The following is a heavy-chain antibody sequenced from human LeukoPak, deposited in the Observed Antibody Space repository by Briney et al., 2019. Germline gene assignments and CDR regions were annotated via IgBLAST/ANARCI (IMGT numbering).Heavy chain of an antibody. V-gene: IGHV3-74*01. Sequence: GGSLRLSCAASGFTFSSYWMHWVRQAPGKGLVWVSRINRDGSSTSYADSVKGRFTISRDNAKNTLYLQMNSLRAEDKAVYYCARDYGGNSPLDYWGQGTLVTVSS. CDR3: ARDYGGNSPLDY. J-gene: IGHJ4*02. CDR2: INRDGSST. D-gene: IGHD4-23*01. CDR1: GFTFSSYW.